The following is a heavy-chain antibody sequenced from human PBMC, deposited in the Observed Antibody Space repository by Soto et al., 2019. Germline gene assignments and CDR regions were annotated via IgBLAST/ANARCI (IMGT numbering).Heavy chain of an antibody. J-gene: IGHJ6*02. CDR2: ISAYNGNT. V-gene: IGHV1-18*01. CDR1: GYTFTSYG. Sequence: GASVKVSCKASGYTFTSYGISWVRQAPGQGLEWMGWISAYNGNTKYSQKFQGRVTITRDTSASTAYMELSSLRSEDTAVYYCARGEWLLFQVYYYYYYGMDVWGQGTTVTVSS. D-gene: IGHD3-3*01. CDR3: ARGEWLLFQVYYYYYYGMDV.